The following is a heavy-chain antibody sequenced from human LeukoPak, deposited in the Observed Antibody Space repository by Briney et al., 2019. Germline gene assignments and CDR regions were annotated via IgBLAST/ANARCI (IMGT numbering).Heavy chain of an antibody. V-gene: IGHV3-30-3*02. CDR3: AKQAVGATDY. CDR2: ISYDGSNK. D-gene: IGHD3-16*01. CDR1: GFTFSSYA. J-gene: IGHJ4*02. Sequence: GGSLRLPCAASGFTFSSYAMHWVRQAPGKGLEWVAVISYDGSNKYYADSVKGRFTISRDNSKNTLYLQMNSLRAEDTAVYYCAKQAVGATDYWGQGTLVTVSS.